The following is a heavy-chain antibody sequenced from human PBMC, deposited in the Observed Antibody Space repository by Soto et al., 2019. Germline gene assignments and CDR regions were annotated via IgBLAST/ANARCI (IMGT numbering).Heavy chain of an antibody. Sequence: VRQAPGQGLEWLGWISPYNGNTNYAQKFQGRITMTTDTSTSTVYMDLRSLRTDDTAVYYCARDQTKWLTDAFDIWGQGTMVVVSS. CDR3: ARDQTKWLTDAFDI. J-gene: IGHJ3*02. D-gene: IGHD5-12*01. CDR2: ISPYNGNT. V-gene: IGHV1-18*01.